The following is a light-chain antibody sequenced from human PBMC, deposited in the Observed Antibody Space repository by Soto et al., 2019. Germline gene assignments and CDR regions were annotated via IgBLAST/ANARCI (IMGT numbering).Light chain of an antibody. CDR3: QQYGSSIT. Sequence: DIVLTQSPGSLSLSPGEGVTLSCRASQSVSNRYLAWYQHRPGQAPRLLIRGTSSRASGVPDRFSASGAGTDFILTISRVEPEDFAIYYCQQYGSSITFGGGTKVEIK. J-gene: IGKJ4*01. V-gene: IGKV3-20*01. CDR2: GTS. CDR1: QSVSNRY.